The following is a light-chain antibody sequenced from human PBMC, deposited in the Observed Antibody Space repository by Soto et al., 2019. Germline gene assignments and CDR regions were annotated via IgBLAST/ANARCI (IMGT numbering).Light chain of an antibody. J-gene: IGKJ3*01. CDR1: QRIRTS. Sequence: DIHMTQYPSSLSASIGDRVTITCRASQRIRTSLNWYQQKPGKAPKLLIYAASSFQSGVPSMFGSSCAGTDFTLTISSLQPEDFATYYCQQSYSTPTFGHGTKVDIK. V-gene: IGKV1-39*01. CDR3: QQSYSTPT. CDR2: AAS.